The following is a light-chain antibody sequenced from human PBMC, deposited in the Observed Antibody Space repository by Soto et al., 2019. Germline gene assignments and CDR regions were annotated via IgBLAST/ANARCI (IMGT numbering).Light chain of an antibody. CDR3: HQYTSSPT. V-gene: IGKV3-20*01. Sequence: EIVLTQSPGTLSLSPGERATLSCSASQSVTSNYLAWYQQKPGQAPRLLVYGASSRATGIPDRFSGSGSGTDFTLTISRLEPEDFAAYYCHQYTSSPTFGGGTKV. CDR1: QSVTSNY. CDR2: GAS. J-gene: IGKJ4*01.